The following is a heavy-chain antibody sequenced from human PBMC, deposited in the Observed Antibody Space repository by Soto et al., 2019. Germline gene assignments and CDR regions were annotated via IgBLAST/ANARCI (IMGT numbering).Heavy chain of an antibody. D-gene: IGHD2-15*01. CDR3: ARAGAATLSDY. CDR1: GGSISNYY. Sequence: QVQLQESGPGLVKPSETLSLTCTVSGGSISNYYCSWIRQPPGKGLEWIGYIYYSGSTNYNPSLTSRVTISVDTSKNPFSLKLSSVTAADTAVYYCARAGAATLSDYWGQGTLVTVSS. V-gene: IGHV4-59*01. CDR2: IYYSGST. J-gene: IGHJ4*02.